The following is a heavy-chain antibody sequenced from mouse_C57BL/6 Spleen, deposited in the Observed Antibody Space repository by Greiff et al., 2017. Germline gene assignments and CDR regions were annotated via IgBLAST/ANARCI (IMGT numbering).Heavy chain of an antibody. CDR3: ARYLDSSGYEDYAMDY. V-gene: IGHV1-69*01. D-gene: IGHD3-2*02. J-gene: IGHJ4*01. CDR1: GYTFTSYW. Sequence: QVQLQQPGAELVMPGASVKLSCKASGYTFTSYWMHWVKQRPGKGLEWIGEIDTSDSYTNYNQKVKGKFTLTLYKSSSTAYMQLSSLTSEDSAFYYCARYLDSSGYEDYAMDYWGQGTTVTVSS. CDR2: IDTSDSYT.